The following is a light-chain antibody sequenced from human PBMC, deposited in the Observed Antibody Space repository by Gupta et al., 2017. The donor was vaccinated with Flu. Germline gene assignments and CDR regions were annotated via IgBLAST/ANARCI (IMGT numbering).Light chain of an antibody. CDR3: QQSSNWPRT. Sequence: PASLSVSPKEKATISCRARQSIGTSLDWYQQKPEQAPKLLIKDASEEASGIPSRFSGSGSGTDFTLTIKGLEAEDSAKYYCQQSSNWPRTFGEGTKVQIK. V-gene: IGKV6-21*01. J-gene: IGKJ4*02. CDR1: QSIGTS. CDR2: DAS.